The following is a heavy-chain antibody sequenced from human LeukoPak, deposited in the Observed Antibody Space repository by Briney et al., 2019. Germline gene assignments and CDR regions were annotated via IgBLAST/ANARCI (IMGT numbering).Heavy chain of an antibody. D-gene: IGHD4/OR15-4a*01. CDR3: VRRGKGAPSRWFDP. CDR1: GYSPSSYW. V-gene: IGHV5-51*01. Sequence: GEAPKISRKGSGYSPSSYWIGCVPHMPRKGLWWMAIIYLVDSDTRYSPSFRSHVTLSPDKSISTPYLHWGTLKASNTALYYGVRRGKGAPSRWFDPWGQGTLVTVSS. J-gene: IGHJ5*02. CDR2: IYLVDSDT.